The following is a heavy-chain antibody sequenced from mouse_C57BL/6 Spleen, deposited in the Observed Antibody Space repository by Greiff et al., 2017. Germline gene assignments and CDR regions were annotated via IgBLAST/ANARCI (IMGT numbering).Heavy chain of an antibody. D-gene: IGHD2-4*01. CDR2: ISNGGGST. CDR1: GFTFSDYY. V-gene: IGHV5-12*01. Sequence: EVQLQQSGGGLVQPGGSLKLSCAASGFTFSDYYMYWVRQTPEKRLEWVAYISNGGGSTYYPDTVKGRFTISRDNAKNTLYLQMSRLKSEDTAMYYCARGDYDSYWYFDVWGTGTTVTVSS. CDR3: ARGDYDSYWYFDV. J-gene: IGHJ1*03.